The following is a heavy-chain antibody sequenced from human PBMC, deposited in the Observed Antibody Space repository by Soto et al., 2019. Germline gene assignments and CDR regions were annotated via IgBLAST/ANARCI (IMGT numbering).Heavy chain of an antibody. V-gene: IGHV4-39*01. CDR3: ARLSHYYDSSGYEYFQH. CDR1: GGSISSSSYY. Sequence: SETLSLTCTVSGGSISSSSYYWGWIRQPPGKGLEWIGSIYYSGSTYYNPSLKSRVTISVDTSKNQFSLKLSSVTAADTAVYYCARLSHYYDSSGYEYFQHWGQGTLVTASS. J-gene: IGHJ1*01. D-gene: IGHD3-22*01. CDR2: IYYSGST.